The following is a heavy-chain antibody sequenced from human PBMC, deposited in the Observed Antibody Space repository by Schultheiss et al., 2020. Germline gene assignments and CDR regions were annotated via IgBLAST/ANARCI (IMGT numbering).Heavy chain of an antibody. V-gene: IGHV4-59*10. CDR1: GGSFSSYY. CDR3: ARSPPRGHFDY. J-gene: IGHJ4*02. D-gene: IGHD3-10*01. Sequence: SETLSLTCAVYGGSFSSYYWSWIRQPPGKGLEWIGRIYTSGSTNYNPSLKSRVTISLDTSKNQFSLRLTSVTAADTAVYYCARSPPRGHFDYWGQGTLVTVSS. CDR2: IYTSGST.